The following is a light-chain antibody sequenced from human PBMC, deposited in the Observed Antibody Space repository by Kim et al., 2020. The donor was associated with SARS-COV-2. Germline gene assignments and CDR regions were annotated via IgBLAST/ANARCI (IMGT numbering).Light chain of an antibody. CDR1: SGINVGTYR. CDR3: MIWHSSAYV. CDR2: YKSDSDK. Sequence: QLVLTQPSSLSASPGASASLTCTLRSGINVGTYRIYWYQQKPGSPPKYLLSYKSDSDKQQGSGVPSRFSGSKDASVNAGILLISGLQSEDEADYYCMIWHSSAYVFGTGTKVTVL. V-gene: IGLV5-45*02. J-gene: IGLJ1*01.